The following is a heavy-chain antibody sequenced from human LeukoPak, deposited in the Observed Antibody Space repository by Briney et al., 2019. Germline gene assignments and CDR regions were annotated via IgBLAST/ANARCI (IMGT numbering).Heavy chain of an antibody. V-gene: IGHV1-8*03. CDR1: GYTFTSYD. Sequence: ASVKVSCKASGYTFTSYDINWVRQATGQGLEWMGWMNPNSGNTGYAQKFQGRVTITRNASISTAYMELSSLRSEDTAVYYCARGDYYYYYMDVWGKGTTVTVSS. J-gene: IGHJ6*03. CDR2: MNPNSGNT. CDR3: ARGDYYYYYMDV.